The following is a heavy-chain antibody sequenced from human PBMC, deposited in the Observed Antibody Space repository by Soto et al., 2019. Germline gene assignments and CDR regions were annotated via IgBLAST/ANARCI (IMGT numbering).Heavy chain of an antibody. V-gene: IGHV5-51*01. Sequence: GEPLKISCKGSGYSFTSYWIGWVRQMPGKGLEWMGIIYPGDSDTRYSPSFQGQVTISADKSISTAYLQWSSLKASDGAMYYCAGWIYDSNGYLDYWGQGTLVTVSS. J-gene: IGHJ4*02. CDR3: AGWIYDSNGYLDY. CDR1: GYSFTSYW. CDR2: IYPGDSDT. D-gene: IGHD3-22*01.